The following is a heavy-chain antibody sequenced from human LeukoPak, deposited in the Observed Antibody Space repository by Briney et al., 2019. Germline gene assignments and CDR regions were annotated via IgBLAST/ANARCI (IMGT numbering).Heavy chain of an antibody. J-gene: IGHJ4*02. V-gene: IGHV4-59*01. CDR2: FYYSGST. CDR3: ARDSSAHFDY. CDR1: GGSISSYY. Sequence: SETLSLTCTVSGGSISSYYWSWIRQPPGKGLEWIGYFYYSGSTDYNPSLTSRVTISVDTSKNQFSLNLSSVTAADTAVYYCARDSSAHFDYWGQGTLVTVSS.